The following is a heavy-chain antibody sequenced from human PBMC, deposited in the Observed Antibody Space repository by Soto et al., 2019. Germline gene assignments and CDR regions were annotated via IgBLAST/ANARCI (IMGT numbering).Heavy chain of an antibody. J-gene: IGHJ4*02. CDR2: IYSGGST. V-gene: IGHV3-66*01. CDR3: ARGPTQADFDY. CDR1: GFTVSSNY. Sequence: GGSLRLSCAASGFTVSSNYMIWVRQAPGKGLEWVSVIYSGGSTYYADSVKGRFTISRDNSKNTLYLQMNSLRAEDTAVYYCARGPTQADFDYWGQGTLVTVSS.